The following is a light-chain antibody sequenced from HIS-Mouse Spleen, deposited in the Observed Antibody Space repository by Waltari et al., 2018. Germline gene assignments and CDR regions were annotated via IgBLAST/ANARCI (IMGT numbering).Light chain of an antibody. CDR1: ALPKKY. J-gene: IGLJ2*01. CDR3: YSTDSSGNHRV. Sequence: SYELTQPPSVSVSPGQTARITCSGDALPKKYAYWYQQKSGQAPELVIYEDSKRPSGMPEGFSGSSSGTMATLTISGAQVEDEADYYCYSTDSSGNHRVFGGGTKLTVL. CDR2: EDS. V-gene: IGLV3-10*01.